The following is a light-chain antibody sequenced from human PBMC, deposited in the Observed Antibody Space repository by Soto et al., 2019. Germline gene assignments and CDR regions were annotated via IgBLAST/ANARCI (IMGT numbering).Light chain of an antibody. CDR2: RNN. J-gene: IGLJ2*01. CDR1: SSNIESNF. CDR3: TVWDDSLRGRL. V-gene: IGLV1-47*01. Sequence: QSVLTQPPSASGTPGQRVTISCSGSSSNIESNFVYWYQQFPGTAPRLLIYRNNQRPSGVPDRFSGSKSDTSASLAISALRSEDEADYYCTVWDDSLRGRLFGGGTQLTVL.